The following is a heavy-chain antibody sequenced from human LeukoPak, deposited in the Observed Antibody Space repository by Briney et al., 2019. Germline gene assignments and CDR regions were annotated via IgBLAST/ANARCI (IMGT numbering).Heavy chain of an antibody. Sequence: ASVKVSCKASGYTFTSYGISWVRQAPGQGLEWMGWISAYNGNTNYAQKLQGRVTMTTDTSTSTAYMEPRSLRSDDTAVYYCARGSERYFDWDPQMDVWGKGTTVTVSS. V-gene: IGHV1-18*01. D-gene: IGHD3-9*01. CDR3: ARGSERYFDWDPQMDV. CDR1: GYTFTSYG. CDR2: ISAYNGNT. J-gene: IGHJ6*04.